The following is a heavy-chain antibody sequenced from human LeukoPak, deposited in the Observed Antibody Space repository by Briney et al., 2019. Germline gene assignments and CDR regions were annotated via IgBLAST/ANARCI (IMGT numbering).Heavy chain of an antibody. CDR3: ARGLGFGELEFDY. Sequence: SETLSLTCAVYGGSFSGYYWSWIRQPPGKGLEWIGEINHSGSTNYNPSLKSRVTISVDTSKNQFSLKLSSVSAADTAVYYCARGLGFGELEFDYWGQGTLVTVSS. CDR1: GGSFSGYY. V-gene: IGHV4-34*01. D-gene: IGHD3-10*01. CDR2: INHSGST. J-gene: IGHJ4*02.